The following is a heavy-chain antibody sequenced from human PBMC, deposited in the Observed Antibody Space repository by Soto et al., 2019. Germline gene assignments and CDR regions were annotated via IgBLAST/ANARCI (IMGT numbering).Heavy chain of an antibody. Sequence: AAVKPSCKASGYTFKDYGICWVRQAPGQGLEWMGWMGLESGKPKTNYAQKFQGRVTMTTDTSTTTVYMEVRSLRSDDTAVYFCARDSYQVGSYWTDCFDPWG. CDR1: GYTFKDYG. V-gene: IGHV1-18*01. D-gene: IGHD3-10*01. CDR2: MGLESGKP. J-gene: IGHJ5*02. CDR3: ARDSYQVGSYWTDCFDP.